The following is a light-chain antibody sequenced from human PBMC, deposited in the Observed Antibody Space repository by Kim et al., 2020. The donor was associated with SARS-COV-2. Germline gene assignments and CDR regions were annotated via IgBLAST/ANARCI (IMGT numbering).Light chain of an antibody. CDR3: QHYYNWPYT. V-gene: IGKV3-15*01. J-gene: IGKJ2*01. CDR2: GAS. Sequence: VSPGESATPSCTASQYVSSNLAWYQQKPGQPPRLLIYGASTRATGVPARFSGSGSGTEFTLTISSLRSEDLALYYCQHYYNWPYTFGQGTKLEIK. CDR1: QYVSSN.